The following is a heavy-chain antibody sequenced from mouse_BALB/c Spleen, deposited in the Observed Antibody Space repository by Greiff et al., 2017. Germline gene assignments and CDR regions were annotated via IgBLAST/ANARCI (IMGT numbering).Heavy chain of an antibody. Sequence: QVQLQQSGAELVRPGTSVKVSCKASGYAFTNYLIEWVKQRPGQGLEWIGVINPGSGGTNYNEKFKGKATLTADKSSSTAYMQLSSLTSDDSAVYFCARLRDPFAYWGQGTLVTVSA. CDR1: GYAFTNYL. V-gene: IGHV1-54*01. CDR2: INPGSGGT. J-gene: IGHJ3*01. CDR3: ARLRDPFAY.